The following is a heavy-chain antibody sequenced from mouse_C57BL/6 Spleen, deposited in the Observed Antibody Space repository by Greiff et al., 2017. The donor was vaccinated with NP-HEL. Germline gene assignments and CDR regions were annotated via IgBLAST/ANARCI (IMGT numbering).Heavy chain of an antibody. CDR2: ISYDGSN. Sequence: EVQVVESGPGLVKPSQSLSLTCSVTGYSITSGYYWNWIRQFPGNKLEWMGYISYDGSNNYNPSLKNRISITRDTSKNQFFLKLNSVTTEYTATYYCASTIYYYGSSYVWYFDVWGTGTTVTVSS. CDR1: GYSITSGYY. CDR3: ASTIYYYGSSYVWYFDV. J-gene: IGHJ1*03. V-gene: IGHV3-6*01. D-gene: IGHD1-1*01.